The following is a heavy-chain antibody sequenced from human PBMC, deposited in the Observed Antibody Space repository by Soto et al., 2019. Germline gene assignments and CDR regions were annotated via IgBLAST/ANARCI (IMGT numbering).Heavy chain of an antibody. CDR1: GYTFTSYG. J-gene: IGHJ6*02. V-gene: IGHV1-18*01. CDR3: ARSWVTGKGGLDV. CDR2: ISGYTGNT. Sequence: QVQLVQSGAEVKKPGASVKVSCKASGYTFTSYGFSWVRQAPGQGLEWMGWISGYTGNTNYAQKIQGRVTMTTDTSTSTAHMELRRLISDDTAVYYCARSWVTGKGGLDVWGQGTTVTVSS. D-gene: IGHD2-21*02.